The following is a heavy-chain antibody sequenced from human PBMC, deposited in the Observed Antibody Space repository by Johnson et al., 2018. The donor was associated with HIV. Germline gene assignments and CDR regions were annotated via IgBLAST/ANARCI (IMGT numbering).Heavy chain of an antibody. V-gene: IGHV3-7*01. CDR3: ARAHLIFPKNAVDI. CDR1: GFTFSSFW. D-gene: IGHD3-3*02. CDR2: INVDGSQT. Sequence: VQLVESGGGVVRPGGSLRLSCAASGFTFSSFWMTWVSQAPGKGLEWVANINVDGSQTFYLDSVQGRFTISRDNVNNSVSLLLNSLRVEDTAVYFCARAHLIFPKNAVDIWGRGTMVTVSS. J-gene: IGHJ3*02.